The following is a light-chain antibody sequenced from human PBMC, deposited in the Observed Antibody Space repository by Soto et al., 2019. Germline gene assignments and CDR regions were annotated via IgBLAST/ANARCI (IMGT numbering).Light chain of an antibody. V-gene: IGKV1-39*01. CDR1: QSISRY. Sequence: DIQMTQSPSSLSASVGDRVTVTCRASQSISRYLNWYQQKPGKAPKILIYGASSLQSGVPSRFSGSGSGTDYTLTISSLQPEDFATYYCQQSYRTPTFGQGTRLE. CDR3: QQSYRTPT. J-gene: IGKJ5*01. CDR2: GAS.